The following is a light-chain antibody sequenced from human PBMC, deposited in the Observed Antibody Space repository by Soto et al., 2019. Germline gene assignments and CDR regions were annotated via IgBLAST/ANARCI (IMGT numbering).Light chain of an antibody. CDR1: QGISSY. Sequence: AIRMTQSPSSLSASTGDRVTITCRASQGISSYLAWYQQKPGKAPKLLIYAASTLQSGVPSRFSGSGSGTDFTLTISCLQSEEFATYYCQQYYSYPTCGQGTKVEIK. CDR2: AAS. J-gene: IGKJ1*01. V-gene: IGKV1-8*01. CDR3: QQYYSYPT.